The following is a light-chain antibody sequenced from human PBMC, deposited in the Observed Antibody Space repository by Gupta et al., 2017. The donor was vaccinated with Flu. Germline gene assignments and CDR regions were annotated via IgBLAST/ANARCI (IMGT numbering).Light chain of an antibody. J-gene: IGLJ3*02. CDR3: AAWDDSLNGWV. V-gene: IGLV1-44*01. CDR2: SNN. CDR1: SSNIRSNT. Sequence: QSVLPQPPAASGTPGQRVTFSSSGSSSNIRSNTVNWYQQLPGTAPKLLIYSNNQRPSGVPDRFSGSKSGTSASLAISGLQSEDEADDYCAAWDDSLNGWVFGGGTKLTVL.